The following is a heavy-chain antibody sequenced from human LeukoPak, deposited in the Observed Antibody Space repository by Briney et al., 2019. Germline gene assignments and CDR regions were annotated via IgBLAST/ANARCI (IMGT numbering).Heavy chain of an antibody. CDR2: IWYDGNNK. Sequence: GSSLRLSCAASGFSFSNYGLHWVRQAPGKGLEWVAVIWYDGNNKYYADSLKGRFTISRDSSQSTLYLQMNSLRAEDTAIYYCAKGSSGYIYGDYWGQGTLVTVSS. J-gene: IGHJ4*02. D-gene: IGHD5-18*01. V-gene: IGHV3-33*06. CDR3: AKGSSGYIYGDY. CDR1: GFSFSNYG.